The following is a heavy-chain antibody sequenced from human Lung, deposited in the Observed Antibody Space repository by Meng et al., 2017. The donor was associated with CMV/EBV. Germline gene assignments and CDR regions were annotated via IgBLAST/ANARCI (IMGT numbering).Heavy chain of an antibody. CDR3: LRRSGGSV. V-gene: IGHV4-4*02. D-gene: IGHD3-10*01. CDR2: LPHRGSS. CDR1: GDSITNHNW. J-gene: IGHJ1*01. Sequence: AQLRASGPALCNPSETLSLTCAVSGDSITNHNWWAWGRQPPGKGLEWIGELPHRGSSAYNPSLKSRVSMSIDKSKNQFSLKLTSVTAADTAVYHCLRRSGGSVWGQGTLVTVSS.